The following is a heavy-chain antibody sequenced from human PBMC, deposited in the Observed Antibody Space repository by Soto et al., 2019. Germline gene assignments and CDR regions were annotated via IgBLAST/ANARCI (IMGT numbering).Heavy chain of an antibody. D-gene: IGHD1-7*01. CDR3: ATAPNSHCYMDV. CDR1: GYTLTELS. J-gene: IGHJ6*03. CDR2: FDPEDGET. V-gene: IGHV1-24*01. Sequence: TSVKVSCKVSGYTLTELSMHWVRQAPGKGLEWMGGFDPEDGETIYAQKFQGRVTMTEDTSTDTAYMELSSLRSEDTAVYYCATAPNSHCYMDVSGKATTVTVSS.